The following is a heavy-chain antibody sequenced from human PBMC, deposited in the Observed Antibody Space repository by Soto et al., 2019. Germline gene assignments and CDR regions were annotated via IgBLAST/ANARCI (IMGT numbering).Heavy chain of an antibody. D-gene: IGHD3-10*01. CDR3: AGGGVRGVITRTRDYYGMDV. Sequence: GESLKISSQASGYRFTSYWIGWVRQMPGEGLEWMGITYPGDSDTRYSPSFQGQVTTSADKSISTAYLQWSSLKASDTAMYYCAGGGVRGVITRTRDYYGMDVWGQGTTVTVSS. J-gene: IGHJ6*02. V-gene: IGHV5-51*01. CDR1: GYRFTSYW. CDR2: TYPGDSDT.